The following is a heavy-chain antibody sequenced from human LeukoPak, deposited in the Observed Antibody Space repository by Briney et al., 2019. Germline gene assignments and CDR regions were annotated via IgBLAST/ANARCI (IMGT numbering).Heavy chain of an antibody. Sequence: GGSLRLSCAASGFTFSSYAMRWVRQAPGKGLEWVSGITGGGDFTAYADSVKGRFTTSRDNSKSTVYLQMNSLRADDTAVYYCAKGENNHFDYWGQGTLVTVST. CDR1: GFTFSSYA. D-gene: IGHD1/OR15-1a*01. J-gene: IGHJ4*02. CDR2: ITGGGDFT. CDR3: AKGENNHFDY. V-gene: IGHV3-23*01.